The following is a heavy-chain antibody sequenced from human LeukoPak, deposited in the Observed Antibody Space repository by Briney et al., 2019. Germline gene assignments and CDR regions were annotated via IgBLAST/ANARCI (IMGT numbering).Heavy chain of an antibody. CDR3: ARDYGAAGLYYFDY. D-gene: IGHD6-13*01. CDR1: GGSISSGSYY. J-gene: IGHJ4*02. V-gene: IGHV4-61*02. CDR2: IYTSGST. Sequence: PSQTLSLTCTVSGGSISSGSYYWSWIRQPAGTGLEWIGRIYTSGSTNYNPSLKSRVTISVDTSKNQFSLKLSSVTAADTAVYYCARDYGAAGLYYFDYWGQGTLVTVSS.